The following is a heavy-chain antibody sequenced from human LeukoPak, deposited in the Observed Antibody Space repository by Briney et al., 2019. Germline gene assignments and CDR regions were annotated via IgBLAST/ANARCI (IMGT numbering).Heavy chain of an antibody. CDR1: GFTFSSYA. J-gene: IGHJ4*02. D-gene: IGHD1-7*01. CDR3: AKDRDWNYVGNYFDY. CDR2: ISGSGGST. Sequence: GGSLRLSCAAPGFTFSSYAMSWVRQAPGKGLEWVSAISGSGGSTYYADSVKGRFTISRDNSKNTLYLQMNSLRAEDTAVYYCAKDRDWNYVGNYFDYWGQGTLVTVSS. V-gene: IGHV3-23*01.